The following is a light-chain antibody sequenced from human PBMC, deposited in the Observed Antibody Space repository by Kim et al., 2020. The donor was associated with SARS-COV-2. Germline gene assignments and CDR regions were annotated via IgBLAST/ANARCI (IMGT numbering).Light chain of an antibody. CDR2: ATS. CDR1: QNIHIY. CDR3: QQSYIAPYT. V-gene: IGKV1-39*01. Sequence: SASVGDRVTITCRASQNIHIYLNWYQQKPGKAPNLLIYATSTLESGVPSRFSGSRSGTTFTLTISSLRPEDLATYYCQQSYIAPYTFGQGTKLEIK. J-gene: IGKJ2*01.